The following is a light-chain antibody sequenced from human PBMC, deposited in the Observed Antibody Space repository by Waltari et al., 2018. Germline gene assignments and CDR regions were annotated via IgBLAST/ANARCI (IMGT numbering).Light chain of an antibody. CDR1: QSVDSY. V-gene: IGKV3-11*01. J-gene: IGKJ5*01. CDR3: QQRSNWPPST. CDR2: DAS. Sequence: EIVFTQSPATLSLSPGERATLSCRASQSVDSYLAWYQQKPGQAPRLLIYDASNRATGIPARFSGSGSGTDFTLTISSLEPEDFAVYYCQQRSNWPPSTFGQGTRLEIK.